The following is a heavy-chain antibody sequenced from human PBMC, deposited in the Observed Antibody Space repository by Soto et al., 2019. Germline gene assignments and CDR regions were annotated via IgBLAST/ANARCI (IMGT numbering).Heavy chain of an antibody. D-gene: IGHD1-20*01. CDR3: AKISGIIFY. CDR1: GFTFSSYS. CDR2: INDRGGSR. V-gene: IGHV3-23*01. Sequence: EVQLLESGGGLVQPGGSLRLSCTASGFTFSSYSMSWVRQAPGKGLEWVSTINDRGGSRYYADSVKGRFTISRDKSKNTLYLQMNSLRAEDTAFYYCAKISGIIFYWSQGSLATVSS. J-gene: IGHJ4*02.